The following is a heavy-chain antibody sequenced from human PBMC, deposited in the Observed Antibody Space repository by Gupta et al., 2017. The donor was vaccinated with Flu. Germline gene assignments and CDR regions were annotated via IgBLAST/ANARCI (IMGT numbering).Heavy chain of an antibody. CDR1: GSLFNYHS. CDR3: AREPYAYHYLDV. Sequence: EVRLLESGGGLVRAGESLTLSCTGPGSLFNYHSINWVRQAPGKGLEWLSSMSTTETYTDYADSVEGRFTISRDNAKNASYLQMHGLRVEDTAVDYCAREPYAYHYLDVWGRGTTVTVSS. J-gene: IGHJ6*03. V-gene: IGHV3-21*04. CDR2: MSTTETYT. D-gene: IGHD2-2*01.